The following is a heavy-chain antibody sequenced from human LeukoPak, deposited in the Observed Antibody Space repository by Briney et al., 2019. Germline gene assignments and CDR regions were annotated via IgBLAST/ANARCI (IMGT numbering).Heavy chain of an antibody. V-gene: IGHV1-2*02. CDR1: GYIFIGYY. Sequence: GASVKVSCKASGYIFIGYYIHWVRQAPGQGLEWMGWINPNSGGTKSAQKFQGRVTMTRDTSISTAYMELSRLRSDDTAVYYCASKWVTYYYNSSYYHYPTDVFDIWGQGTMVTVSS. CDR2: INPNSGGT. J-gene: IGHJ3*02. CDR3: ASKWVTYYYNSSYYHYPTDVFDI. D-gene: IGHD3-22*01.